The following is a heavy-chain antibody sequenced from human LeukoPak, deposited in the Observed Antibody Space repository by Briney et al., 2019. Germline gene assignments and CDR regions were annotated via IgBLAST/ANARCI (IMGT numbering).Heavy chain of an antibody. V-gene: IGHV1-2*02. CDR3: AKEGAGDSKANDY. Sequence: APVKVSSKASGFTFTAYYIHWVRQAPGQGLEWMGCINANTGVATYAQKFQGRVTMTRDTSISAAYMELSSLRSDDTAMYYCAKEGAGDSKANDYWGQGTLVSVSS. CDR1: GFTFTAYY. CDR2: INANTGVA. J-gene: IGHJ4*02. D-gene: IGHD3-10*01.